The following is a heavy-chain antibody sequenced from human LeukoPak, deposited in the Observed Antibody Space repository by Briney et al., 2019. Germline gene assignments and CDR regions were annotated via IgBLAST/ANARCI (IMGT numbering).Heavy chain of an antibody. V-gene: IGHV3-21*01. CDR3: ARGGYCSSTSCHLLNY. CDR2: ISSSSSYI. Sequence: GGSLRLSCAASGFTFSSYSMNWVRQAPGKGLEWVSSISSSSSYIYYADSVKGRFTISRDNAKNSLYLQMNSLRAEDTAVYYCARGGYCSSTSCHLLNYWGQGTLVTDSS. CDR1: GFTFSSYS. D-gene: IGHD2-2*01. J-gene: IGHJ4*02.